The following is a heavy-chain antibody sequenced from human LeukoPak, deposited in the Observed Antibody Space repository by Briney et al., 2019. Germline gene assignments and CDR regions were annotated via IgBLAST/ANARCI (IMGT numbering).Heavy chain of an antibody. CDR2: INHSGST. CDR1: GGSFSGYY. D-gene: IGHD3-3*01. J-gene: IGHJ4*02. Sequence: PSETLSLTCAVYGGSFSGYYWSWIRQPPGKGLEWIGEINHSGSTNYNPSLKSRVTISVDTSKNQFSLKLSSVTAADTAVYYCARGRYDFWSGYYTPYIDYWGQGTLVTVSS. CDR3: ARGRYDFWSGYYTPYIDY. V-gene: IGHV4-34*01.